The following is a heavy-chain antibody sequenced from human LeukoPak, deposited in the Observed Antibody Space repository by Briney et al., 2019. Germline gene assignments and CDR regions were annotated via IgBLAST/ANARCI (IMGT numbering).Heavy chain of an antibody. J-gene: IGHJ4*02. CDR3: VKVLGGSYSQIDY. V-gene: IGHV3-53*01. D-gene: IGHD1-26*01. Sequence: LSGGSLRLSCAASGFTVISNYMNWVRQAPGKGLEWVSLIYSGGSTYYADSVKGRFTISRDNSKNTLYLQMNSLRAEDTAVYYSVKVLGGSYSQIDYGGQGTLVTVSS. CDR2: IYSGGST. CDR1: GFTVISNY.